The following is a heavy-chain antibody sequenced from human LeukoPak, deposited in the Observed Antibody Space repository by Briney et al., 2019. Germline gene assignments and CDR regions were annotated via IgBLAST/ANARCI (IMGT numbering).Heavy chain of an antibody. CDR3: AREGVATAHAFDI. J-gene: IGHJ3*02. D-gene: IGHD5-12*01. Sequence: SETLSLTCAVYGGSFSGYYWSWIRQPPGKGLEWIGEINHSGSTNYNPSLKSRVTISVDTSKNQFSLKLSSVTAADTAVYYCAREGVATAHAFDIWGQGTMVTVSS. CDR2: INHSGST. CDR1: GGSFSGYY. V-gene: IGHV4-34*01.